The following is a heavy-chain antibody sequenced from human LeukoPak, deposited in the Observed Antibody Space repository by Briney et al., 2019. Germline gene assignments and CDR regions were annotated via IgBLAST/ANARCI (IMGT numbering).Heavy chain of an antibody. CDR3: AKDMGGPPFLSPIDN. V-gene: IGHV3-9*01. J-gene: IGHJ4*02. D-gene: IGHD3-16*02. Sequence: GRSPRLSCAASGFTFDDYGMHWVRQAPGKGLEWVSGISWNSGSIGYGDSVKGRFTISRDNAKNSLFLQMNSLRPDDTALYYCAKDMGGPPFLSPIDNWGQGTLVTVSS. CDR2: ISWNSGSI. CDR1: GFTFDDYG.